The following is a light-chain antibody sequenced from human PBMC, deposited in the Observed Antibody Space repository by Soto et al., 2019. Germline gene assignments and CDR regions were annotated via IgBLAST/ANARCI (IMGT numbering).Light chain of an antibody. CDR3: SSYIASSTTHYV. Sequence: QSVLTQPASLSGSPGQSITISCTGTSSDVGGYNYVSWYQQHPGKAPKLMIYDVRNRPSGVSNRFSGATSCNPASLTISGRQAEDDDYYYCSSYIASSTTHYVFGTGTK. V-gene: IGLV2-14*03. J-gene: IGLJ1*01. CDR1: SSDVGGYNY. CDR2: DVR.